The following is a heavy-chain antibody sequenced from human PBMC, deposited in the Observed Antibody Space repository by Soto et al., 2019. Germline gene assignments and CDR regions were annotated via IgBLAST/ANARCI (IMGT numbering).Heavy chain of an antibody. Sequence: SETLSLTCTVSGGSISSGDYYWSWIRQPPGKGLKWIGYIYYSGSTYYNPSLKSRVTISVDTSKNQFSLKLSSVTAADTAVYYCAGPYYYGSGRSGSFDYWGQGTLVTVSS. CDR2: IYYSGST. CDR3: AGPYYYGSGRSGSFDY. D-gene: IGHD3-10*01. J-gene: IGHJ4*02. V-gene: IGHV4-30-4*01. CDR1: GGSISSGDYY.